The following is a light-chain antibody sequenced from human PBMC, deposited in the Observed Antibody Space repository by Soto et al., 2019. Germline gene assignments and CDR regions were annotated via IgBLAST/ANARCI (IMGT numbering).Light chain of an antibody. CDR1: QSVSSSY. CDR2: GAS. CDR3: QQYGSSPPIT. Sequence: EIGLTQSPGTLSLSPGERATLSCRASQSVSSSYLAWYQQEPGQAPRLLIYGASSRATGIPDRFSGSGSGTDFTLTISRLEPEDFAVYYCQQYGSSPPITFGQGTRLEIK. V-gene: IGKV3-20*01. J-gene: IGKJ5*01.